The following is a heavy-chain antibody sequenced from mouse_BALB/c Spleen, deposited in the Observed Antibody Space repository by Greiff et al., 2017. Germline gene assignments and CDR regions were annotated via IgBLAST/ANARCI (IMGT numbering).Heavy chain of an antibody. V-gene: IGHV2-6-7*01. J-gene: IGHJ1*01. CDR2: IWGDGST. CDR1: GFSLTGYG. CDR3: ARDGGNSYVDWYFDV. D-gene: IGHD1-1*01. Sequence: VQLVESGPGLVAPSQSLSITCTVSGFSLTGYGVNWVRQPPGKGLEWLGMIWGDGSTDYNSALKSRLSISKDNSKSQVFLKMNSLQTDDTARYYCARDGGNSYVDWYFDVWGAGTTVTVSS.